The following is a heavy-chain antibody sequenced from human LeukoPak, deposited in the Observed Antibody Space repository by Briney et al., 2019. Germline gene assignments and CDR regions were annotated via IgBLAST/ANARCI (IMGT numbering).Heavy chain of an antibody. J-gene: IGHJ4*02. D-gene: IGHD1-1*01. CDR2: IWYDGSNK. Sequence: GGSLRLSCAASGFTFSSYGMHWVRQAPGKGLEWVAVIWYDGSNKYYADSVKGRFTISRDNSKNTLYLQMNSLRAEDTAVYYCARETTLYYFDYWGQGTLVTASS. CDR1: GFTFSSYG. CDR3: ARETTLYYFDY. V-gene: IGHV3-33*01.